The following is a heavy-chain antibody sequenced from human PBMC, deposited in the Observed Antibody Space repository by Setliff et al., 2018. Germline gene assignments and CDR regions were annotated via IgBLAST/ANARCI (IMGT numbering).Heavy chain of an antibody. J-gene: IGHJ6*03. Sequence: GASVKVSCKASGGTFSSYAINWVRQAPGQGLEWMGGIIPMFGTANYAQKFQGRLTITTVGSTSTAYMELSSLRSEDTAVYYCARADYIRYFYMDAWGKGTTVTVSS. CDR3: ARADYIRYFYMDA. D-gene: IGHD4-4*01. CDR1: GGTFSSYA. V-gene: IGHV1-69*05. CDR2: IIPMFGTA.